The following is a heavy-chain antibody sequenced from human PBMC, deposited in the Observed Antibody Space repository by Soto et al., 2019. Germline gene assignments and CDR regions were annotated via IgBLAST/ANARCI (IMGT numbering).Heavy chain of an antibody. CDR1: GGSITRSSYF. CDR3: AGQTFTIAAASYGRSNWFDP. J-gene: IGHJ5*02. CDR2: IYFTGNA. Sequence: SETLSLTCIVSGGSITRSSYFWGWVRQPPGKGLEWIGTIYFTGNAYYTPSLKSRLTMSIDTSKNEFSLRLNSVTAADTAVYYCAGQTFTIAAASYGRSNWFDPCAREPWSPSPQ. D-gene: IGHD6-25*01. V-gene: IGHV4-39*01.